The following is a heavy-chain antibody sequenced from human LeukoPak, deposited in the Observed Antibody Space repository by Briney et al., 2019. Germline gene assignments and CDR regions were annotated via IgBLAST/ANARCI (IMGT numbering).Heavy chain of an antibody. Sequence: KTSEPLSLTCAVYGGSFSGYYWSWIRQPPGKGLEWIGENNHSGSTNYNPSLQSRVTISVDTSKNQFSLKLSSVTAADTAVYYCARVSTMVRGVISYYYYGMDVWGKGTTVTVSS. V-gene: IGHV4-34*01. CDR1: GGSFSGYY. CDR3: ARVSTMVRGVISYYYYGMDV. D-gene: IGHD3-10*01. CDR2: NNHSGST. J-gene: IGHJ6*04.